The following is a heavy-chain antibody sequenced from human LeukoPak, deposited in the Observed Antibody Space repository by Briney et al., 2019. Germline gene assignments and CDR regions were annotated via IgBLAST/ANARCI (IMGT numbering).Heavy chain of an antibody. CDR2: IWYDGSNK. CDR1: GFTFSSYV. J-gene: IGHJ6*02. CDR3: ARATPSYSSSWYGYYYYGMDV. D-gene: IGHD6-13*01. V-gene: IGHV3-33*01. Sequence: GGSLRLSCAASGFTFSSYVMHWVRQAPGKGLEWVAVIWYDGSNKYYADSVKGRFTISRDNSKNTLYLQMNSLRAEDTAVYYCARATPSYSSSWYGYYYYGMDVWGQGTTVTVSS.